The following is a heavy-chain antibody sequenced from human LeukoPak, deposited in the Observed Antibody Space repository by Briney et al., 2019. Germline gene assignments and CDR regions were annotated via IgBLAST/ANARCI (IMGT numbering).Heavy chain of an antibody. V-gene: IGHV1-2*02. D-gene: IGHD4-17*01. J-gene: IGHJ2*01. CDR1: GYTFTGYY. Sequence: ASVKVSCKASGYTFTGYYMHWVRQAPGQGLEWMGWINPNSGGTNYAQKFQGRVTMTRDTSISTAYMELSRLRSDDTAVYYCASRASSVTTRGWYFDLRGRGTLVTVSS. CDR2: INPNSGGT. CDR3: ASRASSVTTRGWYFDL.